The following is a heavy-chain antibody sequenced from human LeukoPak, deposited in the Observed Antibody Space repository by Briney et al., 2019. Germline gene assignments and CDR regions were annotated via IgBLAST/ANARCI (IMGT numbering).Heavy chain of an antibody. D-gene: IGHD5-24*01. J-gene: IGHJ2*01. CDR2: IYTSGST. Sequence: PSETLPLTCTVSGGSISSGSYYGSWIRQPAGKGLEWIGRIYTSGSTNYNPSLKSRVTISVDTSKNQFSLKLSSVTAADTAVYYCARSRAPGFDLWGRGTLVTVSS. V-gene: IGHV4-61*02. CDR1: GGSISSGSYY. CDR3: ARSRAPGFDL.